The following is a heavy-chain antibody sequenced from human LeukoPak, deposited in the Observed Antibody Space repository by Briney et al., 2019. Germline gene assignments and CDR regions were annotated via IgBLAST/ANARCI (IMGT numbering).Heavy chain of an antibody. J-gene: IGHJ4*02. CDR1: GGTFSSYA. V-gene: IGHV1-69*13. Sequence: SVKVSCKASGGTFSSYAISWVRQAPGQGLEWMGGIIPIFGTANYAQKFQGRVTITADESTSTAYMELSSLRSEDTAVYYCGRGGLEEGDYYLNRLGGQGTLVTVSS. D-gene: IGHD2-21*02. CDR2: IIPIFGTA. CDR3: GRGGLEEGDYYLNRL.